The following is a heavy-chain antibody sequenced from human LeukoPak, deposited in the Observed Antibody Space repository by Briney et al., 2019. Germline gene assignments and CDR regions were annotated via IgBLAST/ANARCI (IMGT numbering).Heavy chain of an antibody. V-gene: IGHV3-23*01. CDR1: GFNFSRYA. CDR2: ISGSGGST. Sequence: GGSLRLSCAASGFNFSRYAMNWVRQAPGKGLEWVSAISGSGGSTYYADSVKGRFTISRDTSKNTLYLQMNSLRAEDTAVYYCAKAAWAHDYGDPMGYWGQGTLVTVSS. CDR3: AKAAWAHDYGDPMGY. J-gene: IGHJ4*02. D-gene: IGHD4-17*01.